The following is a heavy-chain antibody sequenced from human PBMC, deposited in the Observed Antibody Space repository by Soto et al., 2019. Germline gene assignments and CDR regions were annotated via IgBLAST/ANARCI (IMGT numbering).Heavy chain of an antibody. CDR1: GFTFSSYA. Sequence: GGSLRLSCAASGFTFSSYAMSWVRQAPGKGLEWVSAISGSGGSTYYADSVKGRFTISRDNSKNTLYLQMNSLRAEDTAVYYCAKAKSIAARRYYYYGMGVWGQGTTVTVSS. CDR3: AKAKSIAARRYYYYGMGV. D-gene: IGHD6-6*01. J-gene: IGHJ6*02. CDR2: ISGSGGST. V-gene: IGHV3-23*01.